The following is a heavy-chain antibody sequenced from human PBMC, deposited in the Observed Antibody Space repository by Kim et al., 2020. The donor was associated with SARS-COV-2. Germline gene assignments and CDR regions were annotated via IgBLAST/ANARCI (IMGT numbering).Heavy chain of an antibody. J-gene: IGHJ6*02. CDR1: GGSISSYY. V-gene: IGHV4-59*01. CDR2: IYYSGST. Sequence: SETLSLTCTVSGGSISSYYWSWIRQPPGKGLEWIGYIYYSGSTNYNPSLKSRVTISVDTSKNQFSLKLSSVTAADTAVYYCARLWCYDDSSGYSDYYYGMDVWGQGTTVTVSS. D-gene: IGHD3-22*01. CDR3: ARLWCYDDSSGYSDYYYGMDV.